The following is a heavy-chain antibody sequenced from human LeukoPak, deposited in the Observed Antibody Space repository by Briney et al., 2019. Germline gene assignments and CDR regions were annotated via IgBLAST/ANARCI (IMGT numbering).Heavy chain of an antibody. D-gene: IGHD6-19*01. CDR2: TSYNGNT. V-gene: IGHV1-18*04. J-gene: IGHJ4*02. CDR3: ARHSGSGWQALGY. Sequence: ASVKVCCKASGGTFSNYGISWVRQAPGLGLEWMGWTSYNGNTNYAQKFQDRVTMTTDTSTTTAYMELRSLESDDTAVYYCARHSGSGWQALGYWGQGTLVTVSS. CDR1: GGTFSNYG.